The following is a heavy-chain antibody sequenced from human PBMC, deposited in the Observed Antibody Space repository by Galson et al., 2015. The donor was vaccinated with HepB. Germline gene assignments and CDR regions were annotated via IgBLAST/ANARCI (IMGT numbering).Heavy chain of an antibody. CDR2: TYYRSKWYN. D-gene: IGHD3-22*01. J-gene: IGHJ4*02. CDR3: ARDSRYYDSSGYYYLFDY. Sequence: CAISGDSVSSDSAAWNWIRQSPSRGLEWLGRTYYRSKWYNDYAVSVKSRITINPDTSKNQFSLQLNSVTPEDTAAYYCARDSRYYDSSGYYYLFDYWGREPWSPSPQ. V-gene: IGHV6-1*01. CDR1: GDSVSSDSAA.